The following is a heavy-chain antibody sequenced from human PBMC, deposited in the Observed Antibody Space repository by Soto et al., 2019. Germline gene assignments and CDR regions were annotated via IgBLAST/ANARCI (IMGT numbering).Heavy chain of an antibody. CDR2: INHSGST. D-gene: IGHD3-22*01. CDR1: GGSFSGYY. Sequence: SETLSLTCAVYGGSFSGYYWSWIRQPPGKGLEWIGEINHSGSTNYNPSLKSRVTISVDTSKNQFSLKLSSVTAADTAVYYCARGLDYYDSSGYPAHDYWGQGTLVTVSS. V-gene: IGHV4-34*01. CDR3: ARGLDYYDSSGYPAHDY. J-gene: IGHJ4*02.